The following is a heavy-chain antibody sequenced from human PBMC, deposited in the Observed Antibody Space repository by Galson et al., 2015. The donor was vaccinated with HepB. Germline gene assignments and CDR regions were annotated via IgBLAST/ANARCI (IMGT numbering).Heavy chain of an antibody. V-gene: IGHV3-11*06. D-gene: IGHD1-26*01. CDR2: ISSSSSYT. Sequence: SLRLSCAASGFTFSDYYMSWIRQAPGKGLEWVSYISSSSSYTNYADSVKGRFTISRDNAKNSLYLQMNSLRAEDTAVYYCARDRSGGATPFDYWGQGTLVTVSS. CDR3: ARDRSGGATPFDY. CDR1: GFTFSDYY. J-gene: IGHJ4*02.